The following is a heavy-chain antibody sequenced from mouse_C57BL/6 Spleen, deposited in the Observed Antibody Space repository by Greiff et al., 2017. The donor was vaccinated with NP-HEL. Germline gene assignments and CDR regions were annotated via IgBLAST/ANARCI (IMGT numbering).Heavy chain of an antibody. V-gene: IGHV3-6*01. CDR1: GYSITSGYY. CDR2: ISYDGSN. CDR3: ARGRDGNSYYFDY. J-gene: IGHJ2*01. D-gene: IGHD2-1*01. Sequence: EVKLQESGPGLVKPSQSLSLTCSVTGYSITSGYYWNWIRQFPGNKLEWMGYISYDGSNNYNPSLKNRISITRDTSKNQFFLKLNSVTTEDTATYYCARGRDGNSYYFDYWGQGTTLTVSS.